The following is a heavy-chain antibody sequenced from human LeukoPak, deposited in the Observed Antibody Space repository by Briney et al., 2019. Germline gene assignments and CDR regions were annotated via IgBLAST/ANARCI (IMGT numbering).Heavy chain of an antibody. CDR2: ISGSGGST. D-gene: IGHD2-15*01. Sequence: GGSLRLSRAASGFTFSSYAMSWVRQAPGKGLEWVSAISGSGGSTYYADSVKGRFTISRDNSKNTLYLQMNSLRAEDTAVYYCAKVSRDCSGGNCYSRFDYWGHGTLVTVSS. CDR1: GFTFSSYA. V-gene: IGHV3-23*01. CDR3: AKVSRDCSGGNCYSRFDY. J-gene: IGHJ4*01.